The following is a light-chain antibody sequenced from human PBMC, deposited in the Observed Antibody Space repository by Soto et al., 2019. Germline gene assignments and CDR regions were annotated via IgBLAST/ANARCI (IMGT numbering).Light chain of an antibody. CDR1: QSVSSSC. V-gene: IGKV3-20*01. J-gene: IGKJ5*01. CDR2: GAS. CDR3: QQYGRSPLVT. Sequence: EIVLTQSPGTLSLSPGERATLSCRASQSVSSSCLAWYQQKPGQAPRLLIYGASSRATGIPDRFSGSGSGTDFTLTISRVEPEDFAVYYCQQYGRSPLVTFGQGTRLEIK.